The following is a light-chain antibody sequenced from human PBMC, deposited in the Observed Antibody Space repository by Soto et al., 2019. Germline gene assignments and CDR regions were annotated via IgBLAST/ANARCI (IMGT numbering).Light chain of an antibody. CDR2: GAS. CDR1: HSVSRTY. CDR3: QQFDDSVT. Sequence: EIVLTQSPGTLSLSPGERATLSCRASHSVSRTYLAWYQQKPGQAPRLLMYGASDRATGTPGRFSGGGSGTDFTLTISGLEPEDSAVYYCQQFDDSVTFGQGTRLDIK. J-gene: IGKJ5*01. V-gene: IGKV3-20*01.